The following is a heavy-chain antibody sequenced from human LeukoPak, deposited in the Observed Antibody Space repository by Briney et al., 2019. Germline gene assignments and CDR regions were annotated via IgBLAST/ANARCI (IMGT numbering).Heavy chain of an antibody. J-gene: IGHJ3*02. CDR3: ARNHSGYSYASDAFDI. CDR2: INSDGSST. D-gene: IGHD5-18*01. CDR1: GFTFSSYW. V-gene: IGHV3-74*01. Sequence: GGSLRLSCAASGFTFSSYWMHRVRHAPGKGLVWVSRINSDGSSTSYADSVKGRFTITRDNAKNTLYLQMNSLRAEDTAVYYCARNHSGYSYASDAFDIWGQGTMVTVSS.